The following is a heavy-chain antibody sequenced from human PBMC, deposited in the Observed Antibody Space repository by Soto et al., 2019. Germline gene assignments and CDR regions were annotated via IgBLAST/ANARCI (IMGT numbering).Heavy chain of an antibody. Sequence: PGGSLRLSCAASGFTFSTYAMTWVRQAPGKGLEWVSTLTGSGYTTYYADSVKGRFTISRDNSKNTLYLQMNSLRVEDTAVYYCAKESRYYYVSGSYSSLDYWGQGTLVTVSS. CDR2: LTGSGYTT. V-gene: IGHV3-23*01. D-gene: IGHD3-10*01. CDR3: AKESRYYYVSGSYSSLDY. CDR1: GFTFSTYA. J-gene: IGHJ4*02.